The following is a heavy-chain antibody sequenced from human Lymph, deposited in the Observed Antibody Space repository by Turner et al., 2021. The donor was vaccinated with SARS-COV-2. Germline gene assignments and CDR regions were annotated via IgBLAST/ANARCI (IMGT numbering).Heavy chain of an antibody. D-gene: IGHD2-21*02. V-gene: IGHV4-59*01. Sequence: QVQLQESGPRLVKPLETLSLTCTVSGGSMNSNYWSWIRQPPGKRLEWIGYIYYRVSTNYNPSLESRVTISVDTSRNQFSLNLTSVTAADTAIYYGARETVNNWVDPWGQGTLVTVSS. CDR1: GGSMNSNY. CDR2: IYYRVST. J-gene: IGHJ5*02. CDR3: ARETVNNWVDP.